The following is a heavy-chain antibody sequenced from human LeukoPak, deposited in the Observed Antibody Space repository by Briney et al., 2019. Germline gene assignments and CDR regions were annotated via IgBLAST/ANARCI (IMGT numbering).Heavy chain of an antibody. D-gene: IGHD4-17*01. J-gene: IGHJ4*02. Sequence: GGSLRLSCAASGFTFSSYAMHWVRQAPGKGLEWVAVISYDGSNKYYADSVKGRFTISRDNSKNTLYLQMNSLRAEDTAVYYCARVLRAYGDSDYWGQGTLVTVSS. V-gene: IGHV3-30*04. CDR3: ARVLRAYGDSDY. CDR2: ISYDGSNK. CDR1: GFTFSSYA.